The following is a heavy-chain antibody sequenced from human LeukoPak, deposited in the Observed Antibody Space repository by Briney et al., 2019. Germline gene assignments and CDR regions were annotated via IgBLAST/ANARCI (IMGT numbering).Heavy chain of an antibody. Sequence: GGSLRLSCAASGFIFDDYAMHWVRQAPGKGLEGVSGISWNSGSIGYADSVKGRSTISRDNAKNSLYLQMNSLRAEDTALYYCAKGYDYWGQGTLVTVSS. V-gene: IGHV3-9*01. CDR2: ISWNSGSI. J-gene: IGHJ4*02. CDR1: GFIFDDYA. CDR3: AKGYDY.